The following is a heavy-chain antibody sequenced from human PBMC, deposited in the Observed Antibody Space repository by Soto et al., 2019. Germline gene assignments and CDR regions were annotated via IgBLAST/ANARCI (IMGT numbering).Heavy chain of an antibody. Sequence: QVQLQQWGAGLLKPSETLSLTCAVYGGSFSGYYWSWIRQPPGKGLEWIGEINHSGSTNYNPSLTSRVTISVDTSKNQFSLKLSSVTAADTAVYYCARGLIAARRNDAFDIWGQGTMVTVSS. J-gene: IGHJ3*02. D-gene: IGHD6-6*01. CDR3: ARGLIAARRNDAFDI. CDR1: GGSFSGYY. V-gene: IGHV4-34*01. CDR2: INHSGST.